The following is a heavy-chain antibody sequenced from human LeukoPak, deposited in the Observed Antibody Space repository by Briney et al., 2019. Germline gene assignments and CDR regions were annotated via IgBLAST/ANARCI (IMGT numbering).Heavy chain of an antibody. D-gene: IGHD6-6*01. CDR2: IYYSGST. CDR1: GGSISSYY. CDR3: ATLDGYSSSHY. Sequence: KASETLSLTCTVSGGSISSYYRSWIRQPPGKGLEWIGYIYYSGSTNYNPSLKSRVTISVDTSKNQFSLKLSSVTAADTAVYYCATLDGYSSSHYWGQGTLVTVSS. V-gene: IGHV4-59*01. J-gene: IGHJ4*02.